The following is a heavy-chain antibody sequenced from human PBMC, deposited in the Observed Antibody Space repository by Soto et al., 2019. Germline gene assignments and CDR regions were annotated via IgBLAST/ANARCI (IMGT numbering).Heavy chain of an antibody. CDR3: ASHYSSGWYYYYYGMDV. Sequence: SVKVSCKASGGTFSSYAVSWVRQAPGQGLEWMGGIIPIFGTANYAQKFQGRVTITADESTSTAYMELSSLRSEDTAVYYCASHYSSGWYYYYYGMDVWGQGTTVTVSS. CDR2: IIPIFGTA. V-gene: IGHV1-69*13. D-gene: IGHD6-19*01. CDR1: GGTFSSYA. J-gene: IGHJ6*02.